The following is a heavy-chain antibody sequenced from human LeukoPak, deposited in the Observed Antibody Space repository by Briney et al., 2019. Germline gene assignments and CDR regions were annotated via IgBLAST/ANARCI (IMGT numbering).Heavy chain of an antibody. CDR1: GDSISSYY. Sequence: SETLSLTCTVSGDSISSYYWSWIRQPPGKGLEWIGYICYTGITKYNPPLKSRVTMSVDTSRNQFSLKLTSVTAADTAVYYCARYCSTSGTKAFGIWGQGTMVTVSS. CDR2: ICYTGIT. CDR3: ARYCSTSGTKAFGI. D-gene: IGHD3-10*01. V-gene: IGHV4-59*01. J-gene: IGHJ3*02.